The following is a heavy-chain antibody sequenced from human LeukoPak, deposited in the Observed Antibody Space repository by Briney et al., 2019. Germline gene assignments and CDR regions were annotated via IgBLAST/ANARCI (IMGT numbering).Heavy chain of an antibody. CDR1: GDSVSSNSAA. V-gene: IGHV6-1*01. D-gene: IGHD3-22*01. Sequence: SQTLSLTCAISGDSVSSNSAAWNWIRQCPSRGLEWLGRTYYRSKWYNDYAVSVKSRITINPDTSKNQFSLQLNSVTPEDTAVYYCARDYDSSGYWGYYFDYWGQGTLVTVSP. J-gene: IGHJ4*02. CDR3: ARDYDSSGYWGYYFDY. CDR2: TYYRSKWYN.